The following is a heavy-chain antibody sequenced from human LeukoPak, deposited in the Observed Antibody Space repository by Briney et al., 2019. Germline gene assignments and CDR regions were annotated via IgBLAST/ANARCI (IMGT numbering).Heavy chain of an antibody. CDR3: ARGRAARLGNWFDP. Sequence: ASVKVSCKASGYTFTDYYMHWVRQAPGQGLEWMGWINPNSGGTNSAQMFQGRVTLTSDTSISTAYMELNRLRSDDTAVYYCARGRAARLGNWFDPWGQGTLVTVSP. D-gene: IGHD6-6*01. CDR2: INPNSGGT. CDR1: GYTFTDYY. J-gene: IGHJ5*02. V-gene: IGHV1-2*02.